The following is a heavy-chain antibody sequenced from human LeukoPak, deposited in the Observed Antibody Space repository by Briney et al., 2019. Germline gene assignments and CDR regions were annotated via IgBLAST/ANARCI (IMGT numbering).Heavy chain of an antibody. CDR3: ARSTTYYYDSSGYYYSYPFDY. V-gene: IGHV3-53*01. D-gene: IGHD3-22*01. Sequence: GGSLRLSCAASGFTVSSNYMSWVRQAPGKGLEWVSVIYSGGSTYYADSVKGRFTISRDNSKNTLYLQMNSLRAEDTAVYYCARSTTYYYDSSGYYYSYPFDYWGQGTLVTASS. CDR1: GFTVSSNY. CDR2: IYSGGST. J-gene: IGHJ4*02.